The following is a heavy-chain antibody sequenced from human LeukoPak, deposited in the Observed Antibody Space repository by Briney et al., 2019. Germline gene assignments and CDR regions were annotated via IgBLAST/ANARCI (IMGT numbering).Heavy chain of an antibody. CDR3: ARMAVVTRQVDY. D-gene: IGHD4-23*01. CDR2: INPNSGVT. Sequence: ASVKVSCKTSGYTFTGYYMHWVRQAPGQGLEWMGWINPNSGVTNYVQKFQGRVTMTRDTSISTAYMELSRLRADDTAVYYCARMAVVTRQVDYWGQGTLVTVSS. V-gene: IGHV1-2*02. J-gene: IGHJ4*02. CDR1: GYTFTGYY.